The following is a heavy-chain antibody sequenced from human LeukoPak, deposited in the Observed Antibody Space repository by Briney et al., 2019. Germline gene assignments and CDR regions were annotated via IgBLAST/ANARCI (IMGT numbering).Heavy chain of an antibody. Sequence: PSETLSLTCTVSGGSISNYYWSWIRQPPGKGLEWIGYIEYSGSTNYNPSLKSRVTISIATSKNQFSLKLISVTAADTAVYYCARLTGYCSASSCYSLWFDPWGPGTLVTVSS. CDR2: IEYSGST. D-gene: IGHD2-15*01. CDR3: ARLTGYCSASSCYSLWFDP. J-gene: IGHJ5*02. CDR1: GGSISNYY. V-gene: IGHV4-59*01.